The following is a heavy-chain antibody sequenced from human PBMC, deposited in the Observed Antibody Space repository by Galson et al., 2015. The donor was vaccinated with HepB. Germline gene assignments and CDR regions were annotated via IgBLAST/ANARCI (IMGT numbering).Heavy chain of an antibody. CDR2: IYYSGST. V-gene: IGHV4-30-4*01. Sequence: TLSLTCTVSGGSISSGDYYWSWIRQPPGKGLEWIGYIYYSGSTYYNPSLKSRVTISVDTSKNQFSLKLSSVTAADTAVYYCAREILLWFGDDAFDIWGQGTMVTVSS. CDR3: AREILLWFGDDAFDI. CDR1: GGSISSGDYY. J-gene: IGHJ3*02. D-gene: IGHD3-10*01.